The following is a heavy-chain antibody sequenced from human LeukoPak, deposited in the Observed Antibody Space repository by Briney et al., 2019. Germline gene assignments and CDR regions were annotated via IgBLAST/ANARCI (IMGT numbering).Heavy chain of an antibody. CDR1: GVSISSSSYY. CDR3: ARHQDDSSGYYYTASFDY. D-gene: IGHD3-22*01. Sequence: PSETLSLTCTGSGVSISSSSYYWGWIRQPPGKGLEWIGSIYYSGSTYYNPSLKSRVTISVDTSKNQFSLKLSSVTAADTAVYYCARHQDDSSGYYYTASFDYWGQGTLVTVSS. J-gene: IGHJ4*02. CDR2: IYYSGST. V-gene: IGHV4-39*01.